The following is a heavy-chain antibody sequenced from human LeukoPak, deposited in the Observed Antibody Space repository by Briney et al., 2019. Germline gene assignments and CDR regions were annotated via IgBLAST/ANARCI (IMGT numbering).Heavy chain of an antibody. CDR2: ISYDGSNK. CDR1: GFTFSDYG. Sequence: GGSLRLSCAASGFTFSDYGMHWVRQAPGKGLEWVAVISYDGSNKYYADSVKGRFTISRDNSKNTLYLQMNSLRAVDTAVYYCAREVYTYYYDSSGYSNYYYYVMDVWGQGTTVTVSS. J-gene: IGHJ6*02. V-gene: IGHV3-30*19. D-gene: IGHD3-22*01. CDR3: AREVYTYYYDSSGYSNYYYYVMDV.